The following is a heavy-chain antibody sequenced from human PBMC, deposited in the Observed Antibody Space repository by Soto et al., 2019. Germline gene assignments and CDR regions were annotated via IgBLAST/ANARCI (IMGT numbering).Heavy chain of an antibody. Sequence: QVQLQQWGAGLLKPSETLSLTCAVYGGSFSGYYWSWIRQPPGKGLEWIGEINQSGSTNYNPSLKSRVTISVDTSKNQFSLKLSSVTAADTAVYYCARAAHSITISSHDAFDIWGQGTMVTVSS. V-gene: IGHV4-34*01. CDR3: ARAAHSITISSHDAFDI. CDR1: GGSFSGYY. J-gene: IGHJ3*02. CDR2: INQSGST. D-gene: IGHD3-3*01.